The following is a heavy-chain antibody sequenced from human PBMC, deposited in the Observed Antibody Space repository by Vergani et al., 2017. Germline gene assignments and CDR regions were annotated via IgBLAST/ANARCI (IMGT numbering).Heavy chain of an antibody. J-gene: IGHJ6*03. V-gene: IGHV4-4*07. CDR2: VYSTGTT. Sequence: QVQLQESGPGLVKPWETLSLTCSVSGGSINNYYCSWIRQTAGKGLEWIGRVYSTGTTNYNPSLKSRIAISVDVSKNQFSLRLDSVTVADTAVYYCARESYIFGYMEVWGKGTSVTVSS. CDR3: ARESYIFGYMEV. D-gene: IGHD5-18*01. CDR1: GGSINNYY.